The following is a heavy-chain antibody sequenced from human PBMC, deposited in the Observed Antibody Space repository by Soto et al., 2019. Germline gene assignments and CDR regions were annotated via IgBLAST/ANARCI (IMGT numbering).Heavy chain of an antibody. J-gene: IGHJ6*03. CDR2: ISAYNGNT. V-gene: IGHV1-18*01. CDR1: GYTFTSYG. Sequence: ASVKVSCKASGYTFTSYGISWVRQAPGQGLEWMGWISAYNGNTNYAQKLQGRVTMTTDTSTSTAYMELRSLRSDDTAVYYCARGKDGLYNYYYYYMDVWGKGTTVTVSS. CDR3: ARGKDGLYNYYYYYMDV.